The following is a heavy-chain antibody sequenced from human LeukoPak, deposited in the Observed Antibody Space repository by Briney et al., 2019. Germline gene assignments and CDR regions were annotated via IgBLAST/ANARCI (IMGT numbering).Heavy chain of an antibody. J-gene: IGHJ4*02. CDR3: AVAYCGGDCIYYFDY. CDR1: GYTFTSYG. D-gene: IGHD2-21*02. Sequence: ASVKVSCKASGYTFTSYGISWVRQAPGQGLEWMGGIIPIFGTANYAQKFQGRVAIIADESTSTAYMELSSLRSEDTAVYYCAVAYCGGDCIYYFDYWGQGTQVTVSS. V-gene: IGHV1-69*13. CDR2: IIPIFGTA.